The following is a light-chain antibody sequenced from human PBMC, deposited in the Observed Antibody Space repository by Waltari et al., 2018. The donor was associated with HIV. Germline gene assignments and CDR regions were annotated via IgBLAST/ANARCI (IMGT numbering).Light chain of an antibody. CDR2: MAS. J-gene: IGKJ1*01. V-gene: IGKV1-5*03. Sequence: DIQMTQSPSPLYASVGDRVTITCRAGQNIIRWLAWYQQKPGKAPRLLIYMASNLESGVPSRFSGSGSGTEFTLTISSLQPEDYGTYYCQQYQNYWTFGQGTKVEVK. CDR3: QQYQNYWT. CDR1: QNIIRW.